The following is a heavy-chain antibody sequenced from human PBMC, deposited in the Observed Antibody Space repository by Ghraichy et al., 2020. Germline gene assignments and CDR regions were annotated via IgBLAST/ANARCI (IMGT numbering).Heavy chain of an antibody. CDR1: GGSISSYY. CDR2: IYYSGST. Sequence: TLSLTCTVSGGSISSYYWSWIRQPPGKGLEWIGYIYYSGSTNYNPSLTSRVTISVDTSKNQFSLKLSSVTAADTAVYYCARVIRDCSSTSCYEGYGGYYYYYMDVWGKGTTVTVSS. J-gene: IGHJ6*03. V-gene: IGHV4-59*01. D-gene: IGHD2-2*01. CDR3: ARVIRDCSSTSCYEGYGGYYYYYMDV.